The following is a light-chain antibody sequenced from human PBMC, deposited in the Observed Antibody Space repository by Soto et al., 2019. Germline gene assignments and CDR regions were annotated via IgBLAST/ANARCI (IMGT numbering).Light chain of an antibody. CDR1: SSAVGSYRL. V-gene: IGLV2-23*01. CDR3: CSSAPSRTVV. Sequence: QAVLTQPSCVCGSPGQSITISYTGSSSAVGSYRLVSWYQCHPGKVPKLIIYEGNKRPSGVSNRFSGSEPGNTASLTISGLQAEDEADYYCCSSAPSRTVVFGTGTKVTVL. J-gene: IGLJ1*01. CDR2: EGN.